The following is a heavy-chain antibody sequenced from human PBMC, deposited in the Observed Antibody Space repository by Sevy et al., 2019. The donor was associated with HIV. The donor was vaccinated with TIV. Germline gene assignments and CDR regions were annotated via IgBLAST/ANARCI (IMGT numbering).Heavy chain of an antibody. V-gene: IGHV3-49*03. CDR1: GFNFGDYV. D-gene: IGHD3-10*01. CDR2: IRSKVYGGTT. J-gene: IGHJ6*02. Sequence: GGSLRLSCKVSGFNFGDYVMTWFRQAPGKGLEWVGFIRSKVYGGTTEYAASVKGRFIISRDDSKSIAYLRMNSLKTEDTGVYYCSRADYYGSDGGYYGMDVWGQWTTVTVSS. CDR3: SRADYYGSDGGYYGMDV.